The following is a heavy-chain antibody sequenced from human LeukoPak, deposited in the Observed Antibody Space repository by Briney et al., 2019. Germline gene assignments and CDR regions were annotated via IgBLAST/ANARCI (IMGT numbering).Heavy chain of an antibody. CDR1: TFAFTSYA. D-gene: IGHD3-16*01. J-gene: IGHJ4*02. CDR2: ISYHGSDT. Sequence: GGSLRLSCAASTFAFTSYAMHWVRQAPGKGLEWVAGISYHGSDTYYADSVKGRFTISRDNSVLHLQMNSMRPEDTAVYFCARGGYILSPYKEFFDYWDQGTLVTVSS. CDR3: ARGGYILSPYKEFFDY. V-gene: IGHV3-30*03.